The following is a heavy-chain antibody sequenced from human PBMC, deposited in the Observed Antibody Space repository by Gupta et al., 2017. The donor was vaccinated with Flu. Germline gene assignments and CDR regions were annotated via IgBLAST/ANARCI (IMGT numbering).Heavy chain of an antibody. CDR3: AKEPLFSGSYPYYFDY. CDR2: ISGTGDST. J-gene: IGHJ4*02. Sequence: EVQLLESGGGLVQPGGSLRLSCAASGFTFSSFAMTWVRQSPGKGLEWVSAISGTGDSTYYADSVKGRFTISRDNSKNTLYLQMNSLRAEDTAIYYCAKEPLFSGSYPYYFDYWVQGTLVTVSS. CDR1: GFTFSSFA. D-gene: IGHD1-26*01. V-gene: IGHV3-23*01.